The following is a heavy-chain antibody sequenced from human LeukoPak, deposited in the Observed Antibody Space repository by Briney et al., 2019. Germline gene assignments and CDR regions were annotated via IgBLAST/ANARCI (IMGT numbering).Heavy chain of an antibody. CDR1: GGSLRSGSYY. CDR3: ARAMSIAARLQTIFDY. J-gene: IGHJ4*02. V-gene: IGHV4-61*02. CDR2: IYTSGTT. Sequence: SETLSLTCTVSGGSLRSGSYYWTWMRQPAGKGLEWIGRIYTSGTTNYNPSLKSRVTISVDTSKNQFSLKLTSVTAADTAVYYCARAMSIAARLQTIFDYWGQGTLVTVSS. D-gene: IGHD6-6*01.